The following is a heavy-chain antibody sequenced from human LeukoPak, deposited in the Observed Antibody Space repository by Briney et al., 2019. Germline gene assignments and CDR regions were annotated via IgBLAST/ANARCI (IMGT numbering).Heavy chain of an antibody. CDR1: GFTFDDYA. J-gene: IGHJ4*02. Sequence: GRSLRLSCAASGFTFDDYAMHWVRQAPGKGLEWVSGISWNSGSIGYADSVKGRLTISRDNAKNSLYLQMNSLRAEDMALYYCAKVATRYYDSSGYYSHYFDDWGQGTLVTASS. V-gene: IGHV3-9*03. D-gene: IGHD3-22*01. CDR3: AKVATRYYDSSGYYSHYFDD. CDR2: ISWNSGSI.